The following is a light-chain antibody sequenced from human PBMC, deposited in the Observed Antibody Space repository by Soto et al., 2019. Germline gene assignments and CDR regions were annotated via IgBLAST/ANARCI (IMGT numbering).Light chain of an antibody. Sequence: QSVLTQPPSVSAAPGQTVTISCSGSSSNVGNNYLSWYQQRPGTAPKLLIYDNNERPSGIPDRFSGSKSGTSATLGITGLQTGDEADYYCGTWDSSLSVWVFGGGTKLTVL. CDR3: GTWDSSLSVWV. CDR2: DNN. J-gene: IGLJ3*02. V-gene: IGLV1-51*01. CDR1: SSNVGNNY.